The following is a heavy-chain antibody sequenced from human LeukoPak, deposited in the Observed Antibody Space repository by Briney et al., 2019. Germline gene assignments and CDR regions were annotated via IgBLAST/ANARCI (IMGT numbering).Heavy chain of an antibody. CDR1: GGSISSYY. CDR2: IYYSGST. V-gene: IGHV4-59*06. J-gene: IGHJ3*02. Sequence: PSETLSLTCTVSGGSISSYYWSWIRQPPGKGLEWIGYIYYSGSTYYNPSLKSRVTISVDTSKNQFSLKLSSVTAADTAVYYCAAYDILTGYYLGAFDIWGQGTMVTVSS. D-gene: IGHD3-9*01. CDR3: AAYDILTGYYLGAFDI.